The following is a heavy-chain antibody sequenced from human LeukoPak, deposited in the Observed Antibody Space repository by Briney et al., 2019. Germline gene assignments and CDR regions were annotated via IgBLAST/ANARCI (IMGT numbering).Heavy chain of an antibody. CDR2: ISWNSGSI. CDR1: GFTFDDYA. D-gene: IGHD3-22*01. CDR3: ARDFYDSSPY. V-gene: IGHV3-9*01. J-gene: IGHJ4*02. Sequence: GGSLRLSCAASGFTFDDYAMHWVRHAPGKGLEWVSGISWNSGSIGYADSVKGRFTISRDNAKNSLYLQMNSLRAEDTAVYYCARDFYDSSPYWGQGTLVTVSS.